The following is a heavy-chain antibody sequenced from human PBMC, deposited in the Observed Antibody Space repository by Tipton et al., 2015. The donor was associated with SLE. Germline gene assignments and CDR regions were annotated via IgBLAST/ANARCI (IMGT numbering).Heavy chain of an antibody. V-gene: IGHV4-38-2*01. CDR3: ARGWAHAFDI. CDR1: GYSISSGYY. J-gene: IGHJ3*02. D-gene: IGHD5-24*01. CDR2: INHSGST. Sequence: TLSLTCAVSGYSISSGYYWGWIRQPPGKGLEWIGEINHSGSTNYNPSLKSRVTISVDTSKNQFSLKLSSVTAADTAVYYCARGWAHAFDIWGQGTMVTVSS.